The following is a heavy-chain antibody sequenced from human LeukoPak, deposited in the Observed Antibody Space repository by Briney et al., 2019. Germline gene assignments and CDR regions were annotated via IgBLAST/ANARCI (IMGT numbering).Heavy chain of an antibody. V-gene: IGHV4-34*01. CDR2: INRSGST. Sequence: SETLSLTCAVYGGSFSGYYWSWIRQPPGKGLEWIGEINRSGSTNYNPSLKSRVTISVDTSKNQFSLKLSSVTAADTAVYYCATGYSSSWPFDYWGQGTLVTVSS. CDR1: GGSFSGYY. CDR3: ATGYSSSWPFDY. D-gene: IGHD6-13*01. J-gene: IGHJ4*02.